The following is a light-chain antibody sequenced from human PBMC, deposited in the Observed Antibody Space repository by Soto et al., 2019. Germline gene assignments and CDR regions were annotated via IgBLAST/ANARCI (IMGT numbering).Light chain of an antibody. CDR1: QPISDY. V-gene: IGKV1-39*01. J-gene: IGKJ2*03. CDR3: QQYSKWPPRYS. CDR2: TAS. Sequence: DIQMTQSPSSLSASVGDRVTITCRTSQPISDYLNWYQQKPGKAPTLLIYTASNLQSGVPSRFSGSGSGTHFTLTISSLQPEDFAMYFCQQYSKWPPRYSFGQGTRLEIK.